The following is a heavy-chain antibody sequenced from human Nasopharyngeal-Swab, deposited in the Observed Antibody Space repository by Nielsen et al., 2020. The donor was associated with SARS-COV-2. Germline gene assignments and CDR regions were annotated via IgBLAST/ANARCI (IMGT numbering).Heavy chain of an antibody. CDR1: GFTFSDHY. CDR2: TRNKANSYTT. CDR3: ARGGDSGSYYFDY. V-gene: IGHV3-72*01. Sequence: GGSLRLSCAASGFTFSDHYMDWVRQAPGQGLEWVGRTRNKANSYTTEYAASVKGRFTISRDDSKNSLYLQMNSLKTEDTAVYYCARGGDSGSYYFDYWGQGTLVTVSS. D-gene: IGHD1-26*01. J-gene: IGHJ4*02.